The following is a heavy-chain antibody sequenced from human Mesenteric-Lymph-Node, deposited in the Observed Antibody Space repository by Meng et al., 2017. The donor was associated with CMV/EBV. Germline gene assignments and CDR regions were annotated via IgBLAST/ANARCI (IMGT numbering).Heavy chain of an antibody. D-gene: IGHD6-19*01. Sequence: CAVSGGSISSSSWWSWVRQPPGKGLEWIGEIYHSGSTNYNPSLKSRVTISVDKSKNQFSLKLSSVTAADTAVYYCARDLAVAGTGDYWGQGTLVTVSS. CDR2: IYHSGST. J-gene: IGHJ4*02. V-gene: IGHV4-4*02. CDR1: GGSISSSSW. CDR3: ARDLAVAGTGDY.